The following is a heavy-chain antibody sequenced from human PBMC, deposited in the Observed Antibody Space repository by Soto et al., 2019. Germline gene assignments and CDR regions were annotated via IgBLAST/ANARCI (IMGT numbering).Heavy chain of an antibody. CDR3: ARHVYASVCGSYRH. J-gene: IGHJ4*02. Sequence: QVQLVQSGAEVKETGSSVKVSCKSSGYIFKNYAVTWLRQAPGQGLEWMGRVIPVFGTPDYSQKSRGRVTISADESTSTVYMEPRSLTSDETSDYYWARHVYASVCGSYRHWGQGTLVTVSS. CDR1: GYIFKNYA. D-gene: IGHD3-16*02. V-gene: IGHV1-69*01. CDR2: VIPVFGTP.